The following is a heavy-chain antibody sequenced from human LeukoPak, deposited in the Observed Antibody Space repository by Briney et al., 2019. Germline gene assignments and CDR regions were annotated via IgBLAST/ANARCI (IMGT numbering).Heavy chain of an antibody. CDR3: ASKSGSHTDY. CDR1: GYTFTGYY. J-gene: IGHJ4*02. CDR2: INPNSGGT. D-gene: IGHD3-10*01. V-gene: IGHV1-2*02. Sequence: ASVKVSCKASGYTFTGYYMHWVRHAARQGLEWMGWINPNSGGTNYAQKFQGRVTMTRDTSISTAYMELSRLRSDDTAVYSCASKSGSHTDYWGQGTLVTVSS.